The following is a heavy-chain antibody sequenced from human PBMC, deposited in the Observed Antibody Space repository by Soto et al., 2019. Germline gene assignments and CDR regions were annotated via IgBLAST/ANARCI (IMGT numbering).Heavy chain of an antibody. D-gene: IGHD1-1*01. CDR2: IYHSGST. Sequence: SKTLSLTCAVSGGSISSGGYSWSWIRQPPGKGLEWIGYIYHSGSTYYNPSLKSRVTISVDTSKNQFSLKLSSVTAADTAVYYCLLGSAWKDVDYWGQGTLVTVSS. V-gene: IGHV4-30-2*01. J-gene: IGHJ4*02. CDR3: LLGSAWKDVDY. CDR1: GGSISSGGYS.